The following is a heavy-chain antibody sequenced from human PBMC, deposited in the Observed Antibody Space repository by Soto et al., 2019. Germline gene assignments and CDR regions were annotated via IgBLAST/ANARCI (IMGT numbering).Heavy chain of an antibody. Sequence: QVQLQESGPGLVKPSQTLSLTCTVSGGSISSGGYYGTWIRQHPGNGLEWIGNIYYSGSTYYNPSLKSRVTISLDTSKNHFSLKLNSVTAADTVVYYCERDLSDYGGNSAWFDPWGQGTLVTVSS. D-gene: IGHD4-17*01. V-gene: IGHV4-31*03. CDR2: IYYSGST. CDR3: ERDLSDYGGNSAWFDP. CDR1: GGSISSGGYY. J-gene: IGHJ5*02.